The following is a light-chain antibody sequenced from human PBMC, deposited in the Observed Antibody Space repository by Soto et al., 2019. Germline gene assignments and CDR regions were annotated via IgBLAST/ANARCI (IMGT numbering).Light chain of an antibody. CDR2: GAS. CDR1: QSVSTY. Sequence: ESVLTQSPATLSLSPGERATLSCRASQSVSTYLAWYQQKPGQAPRLLIYGASNRATGIPARFSGSGSETDVTLTISSLEPEDFAVYYCEQRSDWPPVFTFGPGTKVDIK. CDR3: EQRSDWPPVFT. V-gene: IGKV3-11*01. J-gene: IGKJ3*01.